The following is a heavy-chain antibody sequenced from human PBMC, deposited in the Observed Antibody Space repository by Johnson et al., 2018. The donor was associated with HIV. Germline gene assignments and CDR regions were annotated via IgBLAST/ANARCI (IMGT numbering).Heavy chain of an antibody. CDR2: IDWNGGRT. D-gene: IGHD6-13*01. V-gene: IGHV3-20*04. J-gene: IGHJ3*02. CDR1: GFTFGDYG. CDR3: TRARYSSSWYNGDAFDI. Sequence: MQLVESGGDGVQPGRSLRLSCAASGFTFGDYGMSWVRQPPGKGLEWVSGIDWNGGRTSYADSVRGRFTISRDNAKNSLYLQMNSLRAEDTALYYCTRARYSSSWYNGDAFDIWGQGTMVTVSS.